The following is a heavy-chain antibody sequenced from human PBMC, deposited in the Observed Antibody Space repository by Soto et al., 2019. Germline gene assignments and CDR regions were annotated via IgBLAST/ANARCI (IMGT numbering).Heavy chain of an antibody. J-gene: IGHJ2*01. CDR2: ISYDGSNK. CDR1: GFTVSSDG. D-gene: IGHD2-2*02. Sequence: QVQLEESGGGVVQPGRSLRLSCAASGFTVSSDGVHWVRQAPGKGLEWVAVISYDGSNKYYADSVKGRFSISRDTSKNRLSLKMNNMRADDTAVYYCAKEAGYCRSPSCYNNWYFDLWGRGTLVTVSP. V-gene: IGHV3-30*18. CDR3: AKEAGYCRSPSCYNNWYFDL.